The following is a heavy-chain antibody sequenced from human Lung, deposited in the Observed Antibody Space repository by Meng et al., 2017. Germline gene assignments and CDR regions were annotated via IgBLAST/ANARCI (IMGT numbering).Heavy chain of an antibody. V-gene: IGHV3-23*04. J-gene: IGHJ4*02. D-gene: IGHD5-18*01. CDR2: ILGSGDST. Sequence: VGLGGGFVRPGGSLRLSCAASGFTFSSYALIWVRQAPGKGLEWVSGILGSGDSTFYADSVKGRFTISRDNSKNTLFLQMNSLRDEDTAVYYCAKARIQLWLFDYWGQGTLVTVSS. CDR1: GFTFSSYA. CDR3: AKARIQLWLFDY.